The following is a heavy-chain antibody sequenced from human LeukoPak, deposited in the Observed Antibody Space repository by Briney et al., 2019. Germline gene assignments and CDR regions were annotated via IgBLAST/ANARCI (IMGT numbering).Heavy chain of an antibody. CDR1: GFSFSSYT. CDR3: AKQPLNGYIWEN. Sequence: PGGSLRLSCAASGFSFSSYTMNWVRQAPGKGLEWVSTISGSGAATYYADSVKGRFTISRDNSKNTMYLQMTSLRAEDTAVYYCAKQPLNGYIWENWGQGTLVTVSS. CDR2: ISGSGAAT. J-gene: IGHJ4*02. V-gene: IGHV3-23*01. D-gene: IGHD3-16*01.